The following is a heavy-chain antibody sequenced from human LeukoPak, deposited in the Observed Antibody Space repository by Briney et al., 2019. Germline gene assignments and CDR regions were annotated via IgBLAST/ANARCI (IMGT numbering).Heavy chain of an antibody. CDR3: ARSSATVFLVFSDASGSGDQAFDI. CDR2: ISSSSSYI. J-gene: IGHJ3*02. CDR1: GFTFSSYS. Sequence: PGGSLRLSCAASGFTFSSYSMNWVRQAPGKGLEWVSSISSSSSYIYHADSVKGRFTISRDNAKNSLYLQMNSLRAEDTAVYYCARSSATVFLVFSDASGSGDQAFDIWGQGTMVTVSS. V-gene: IGHV3-21*01. D-gene: IGHD3-10*01.